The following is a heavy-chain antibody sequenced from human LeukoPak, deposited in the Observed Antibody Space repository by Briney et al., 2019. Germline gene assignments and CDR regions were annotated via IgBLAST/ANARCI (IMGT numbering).Heavy chain of an antibody. V-gene: IGHV1-46*03. J-gene: IGHJ3*02. Sequence: ASVKVSCKASGYTFTSYYMHWVRQAPGQGLEWMGIINPSGGSTSYAQKFQGRVTMTRDTSTSTVYMELSGLRSEDTAVYYCARDFEGSGSAVAFDIWGQGTMVTVSS. CDR2: INPSGGST. D-gene: IGHD1-26*01. CDR1: GYTFTSYY. CDR3: ARDFEGSGSAVAFDI.